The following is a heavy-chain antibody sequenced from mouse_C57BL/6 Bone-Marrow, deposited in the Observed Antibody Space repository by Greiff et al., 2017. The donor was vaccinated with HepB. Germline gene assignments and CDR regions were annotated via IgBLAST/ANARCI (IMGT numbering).Heavy chain of an antibody. CDR2: ISYDGSN. J-gene: IGHJ1*03. Sequence: EVKLLESGPGLVKPSQSLSLTCSVTGYSITSGYYWNWIRQFPGNKLEWMGYISYDGSNNYNPSLKNRISITRDTSNNQFFLKLNSVTTEDTATYYCARGGYYYGSRTYWYFDVWGTGTTVTVSS. CDR3: ARGGYYYGSRTYWYFDV. CDR1: GYSITSGYY. V-gene: IGHV3-6*01. D-gene: IGHD1-1*01.